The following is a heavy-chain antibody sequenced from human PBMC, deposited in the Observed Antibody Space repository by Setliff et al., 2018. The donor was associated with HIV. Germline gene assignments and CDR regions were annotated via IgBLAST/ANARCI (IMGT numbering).Heavy chain of an antibody. V-gene: IGHV1-69*10. CDR3: AKAHWDPLSPDY. D-gene: IGHD1-26*01. CDR2: IIPMLGIT. J-gene: IGHJ4*02. Sequence: GASVKVSCKAYGGTFSSYAITWVRQAPGQGLECMGGIIPMLGITNYAQRFQGRLTITADEYTGTAYMELSSLRAEDTAVYFCAKAHWDPLSPDYWGQGTLVTVSS. CDR1: GGTFSSYA.